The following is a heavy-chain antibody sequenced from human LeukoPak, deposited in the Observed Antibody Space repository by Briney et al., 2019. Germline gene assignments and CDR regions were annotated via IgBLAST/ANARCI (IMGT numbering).Heavy chain of an antibody. D-gene: IGHD2-2*01. V-gene: IGHV1-46*03. Sequence: ASVKVSCKASGYTFTSYYMHWVRQAPGQGLEWMGIISPSGGSTSYAQKFQGRVTMTRDTSTSTVYMELSSLRSEDTAVYYCARDDRLTDIVVVPAPTSLDYWGQGTLVTVSS. CDR3: ARDDRLTDIVVVPAPTSLDY. CDR2: ISPSGGST. CDR1: GYTFTSYY. J-gene: IGHJ4*02.